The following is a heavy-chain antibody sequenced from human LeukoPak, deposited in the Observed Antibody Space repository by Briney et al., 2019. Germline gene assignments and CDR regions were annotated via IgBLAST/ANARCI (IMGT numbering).Heavy chain of an antibody. CDR3: ARHSPVGIFYFDY. D-gene: IGHD1-26*01. Sequence: SETLSLTCTVSGYSISSGYYWGWIRQPAGKGLEWIGRIYTSGSTNYNPSLKSRVTMSVDTSKNQFSLKLSSVTAADTAVYYCARHSPVGIFYFDYWGQGTLVAVSS. V-gene: IGHV4-61*02. CDR2: IYTSGST. CDR1: GYSISSGYY. J-gene: IGHJ4*02.